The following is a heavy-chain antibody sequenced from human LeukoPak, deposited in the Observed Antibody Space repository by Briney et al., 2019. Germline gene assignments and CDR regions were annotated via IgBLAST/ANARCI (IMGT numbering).Heavy chain of an antibody. J-gene: IGHJ4*02. D-gene: IGHD2-2*01. CDR1: GYTFNGYY. CDR3: ARDWGSSGCPDY. CDR2: INPNSGVT. Sequence: ASVKDSCKASGYTFNGYYMHWVRQAPGQGLEWMGWINPNSGVTNYAQKFQGRVTMTRDTSISTAYMELSRLTSDDTAVYYCARDWGSSGCPDYWGPGTLVTVSS. V-gene: IGHV1-2*02.